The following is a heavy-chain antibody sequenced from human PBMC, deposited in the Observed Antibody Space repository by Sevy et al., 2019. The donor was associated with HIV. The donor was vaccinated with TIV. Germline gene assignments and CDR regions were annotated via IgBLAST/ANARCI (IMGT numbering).Heavy chain of an antibody. CDR1: GITFSTSG. D-gene: IGHD3-9*01. Sequence: GGSLRLSCVVSGITFSTSGMHWVRQAPGKGLEWVAVISYRGRDKFYADSVKGRSTISSDNSKNILYLQMVSLRAEDTAVYYCAKDFTGYNGMDVWGQGTMVTVSS. V-gene: IGHV3-30*18. CDR3: AKDFTGYNGMDV. CDR2: ISYRGRDK. J-gene: IGHJ6*02.